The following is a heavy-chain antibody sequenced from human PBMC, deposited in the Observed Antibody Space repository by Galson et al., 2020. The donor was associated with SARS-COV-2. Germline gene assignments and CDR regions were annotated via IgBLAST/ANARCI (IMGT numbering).Heavy chain of an antibody. V-gene: IGHV3-23*01. CDR3: AKEGGSGWATDYFQH. D-gene: IGHD6-19*01. CDR2: LNDNGDST. Sequence: GESLKISCAASGFNFRTYAMAWVRQAPGKGLEWVSLLNDNGDSTYYADSVKGRFTISRDNSKTVLYLQMSSLRDEDTAVYYCAKEGGSGWATDYFQHWGQGTLVTVSS. CDR1: GFNFRTYA. J-gene: IGHJ1*01.